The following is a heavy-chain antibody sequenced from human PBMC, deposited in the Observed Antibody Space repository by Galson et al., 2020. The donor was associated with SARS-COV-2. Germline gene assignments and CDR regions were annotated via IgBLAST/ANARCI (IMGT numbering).Heavy chain of an antibody. J-gene: IGHJ5*02. D-gene: IGHD3-9*01. CDR1: GYSFTSYW. CDR3: ARQGETYYDILTGQNWFDP. CDR2: IYPGDSDT. V-gene: IGHV5-51*01. Sequence: KIGESLKISCKGSGYSFTSYWIGWVRQMPGKGLEWMGIIYPGDSDTRYSPSFQGQVTISADKSISTAYLQWSSLKASDTAMYYCARQGETYYDILTGQNWFDPWGQGTLVTVSS.